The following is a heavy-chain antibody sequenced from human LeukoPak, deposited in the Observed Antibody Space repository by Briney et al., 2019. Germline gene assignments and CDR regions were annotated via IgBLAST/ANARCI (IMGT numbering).Heavy chain of an antibody. CDR3: ARDRSTAASGRSWYFDL. CDR2: SNPSGGST. CDR1: GYTFTRYY. J-gene: IGHJ2*01. Sequence: ASVKVSCKASGYTFTRYYMHWVRQAPGQELEWMGISNPSGGSTIYAHKFQGRVTMISDMSTRTVYMELRSLRSEDTAVYYCARDRSTAASGRSWYFDLWGRGTLVTVSS. D-gene: IGHD6-13*01. V-gene: IGHV1-46*01.